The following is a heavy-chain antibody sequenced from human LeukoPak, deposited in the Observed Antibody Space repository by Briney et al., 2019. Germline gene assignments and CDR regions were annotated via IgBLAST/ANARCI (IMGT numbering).Heavy chain of an antibody. D-gene: IGHD3-3*01. J-gene: IGHJ5*02. V-gene: IGHV1-8*03. CDR1: GYTFTSYD. CDR3: ARDGASKSTIFGVAYRLRTNWFYP. CDR2: MNPNSGNT. Sequence: GASVKVSCKASGYTFTSYDINWVRQATGQGLEWMGWMNPNSGNTGYAQKFQGRVTITRNTSISTAYMELSSLRSEDTAVYYCARDGASKSTIFGVAYRLRTNWFYPWGQGTLVTVSS.